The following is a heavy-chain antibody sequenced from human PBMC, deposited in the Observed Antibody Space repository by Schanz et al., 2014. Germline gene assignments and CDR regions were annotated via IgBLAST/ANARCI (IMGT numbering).Heavy chain of an antibody. CDR3: ARDRLECGAECYSVEVFEI. CDR1: GGTFSSYT. CDR2: IIPSLGLA. D-gene: IGHD2-21*01. Sequence: QVQLVQSGAEVKKPGSPVKVSCTASGGTFSSYTISWIRQAPGQGLEWMGRIIPSLGLAKYEQKFQDKVTITADTSTTTAYMELSGLRSEDTAVYYCARDRLECGAECYSVEVFEIWGQGTLVIVSS. J-gene: IGHJ4*02. V-gene: IGHV1-69*08.